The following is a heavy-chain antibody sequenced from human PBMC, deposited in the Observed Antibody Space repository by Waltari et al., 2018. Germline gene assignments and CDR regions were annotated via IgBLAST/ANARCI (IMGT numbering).Heavy chain of an antibody. Sequence: QVQLQESGPGLVKPSQTLSLTCTVSGGSISSGSYYWSWIRQPAGKGLEWIGRIYTSGSTNYNPSLKSRVTISVDTSKNQFSLKLSSVTAADTAVYYCAREDTVTGTSDYWGQGTLVIVSS. V-gene: IGHV4-61*02. D-gene: IGHD1-20*01. CDR1: GGSISSGSYY. CDR3: AREDTVTGTSDY. CDR2: IYTSGST. J-gene: IGHJ4*02.